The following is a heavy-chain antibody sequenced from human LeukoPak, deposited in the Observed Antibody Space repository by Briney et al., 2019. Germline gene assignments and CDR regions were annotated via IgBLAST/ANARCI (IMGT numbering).Heavy chain of an antibody. J-gene: IGHJ6*02. CDR2: IIPIFGTA. CDR3: ARNGYYYDSSGYPYYGMDV. D-gene: IGHD3-22*01. V-gene: IGHV1-69*13. Sequence: GASVKVSCKASGGTFSSYAISWVRQAPGQGLEWMGGIIPIFGTANYAQKFQGRVTITADESTSTAYMELSSLRSEDTAVYYCARNGYYYDSSGYPYYGMDVWGQGTTVTVSS. CDR1: GGTFSSYA.